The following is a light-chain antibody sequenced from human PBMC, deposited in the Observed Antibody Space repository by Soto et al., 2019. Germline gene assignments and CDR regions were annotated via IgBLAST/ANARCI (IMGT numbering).Light chain of an antibody. CDR1: QSVSSSY. J-gene: IGKJ2*01. CDR3: QQYGSSPPMFT. V-gene: IGKV3-20*01. Sequence: EIVLTQSPGTLSLSPGDRATLSCRASQSVSSSYLAWYQQKPGQAPRLLIYGASSRATGIPDRFTGSGSGTDFTVTISRLEPEDFAVYYCQQYGSSPPMFTFGQGTKVDIK. CDR2: GAS.